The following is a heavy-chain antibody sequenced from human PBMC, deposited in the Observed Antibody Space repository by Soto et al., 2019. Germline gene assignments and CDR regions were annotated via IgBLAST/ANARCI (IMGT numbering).Heavy chain of an antibody. CDR3: ARGDNYYYMDV. Sequence: SETLSLTCTVSGGSISSYYWSWIRQPPGKGLEWIGYIYYSGSTHYNPSLKSRVTISVDTSKNQFSLKLSSVTAADTAVYYCARGDNYYYMDVWGKGTTVTV. D-gene: IGHD2-15*01. J-gene: IGHJ6*03. V-gene: IGHV4-59*01. CDR2: IYYSGST. CDR1: GGSISSYY.